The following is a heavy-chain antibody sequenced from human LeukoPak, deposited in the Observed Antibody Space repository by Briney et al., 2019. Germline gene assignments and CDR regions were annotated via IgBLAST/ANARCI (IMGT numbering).Heavy chain of an antibody. CDR2: INQDGSER. V-gene: IGHV3-7*01. Sequence: GGSLRLSCAASGFTFSNYWMNWVRQAPGKGLEWVATINQDGSERNYVDSVKGRFTISRDIATNSLYLQMNSLRVEDTAIYYCARSIEYWGQGTLVTVSS. J-gene: IGHJ4*02. CDR3: ARSIEY. CDR1: GFTFSNYW.